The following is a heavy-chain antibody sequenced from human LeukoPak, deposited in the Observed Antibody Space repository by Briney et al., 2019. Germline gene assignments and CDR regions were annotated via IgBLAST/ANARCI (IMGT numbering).Heavy chain of an antibody. CDR1: GYTFTSYG. J-gene: IGHJ2*01. Sequence: ASVKVSCKASGYTFTSYGISWVRQAPGQGLEWMGWINTNTGNPTYAQGFTGRFVFSLDTSVSTAYLQISSLKAEDTAVYYCAREGIVPAAIRYFDLWGRGTLVTVSS. D-gene: IGHD2-2*01. CDR3: AREGIVPAAIRYFDL. CDR2: INTNTGNP. V-gene: IGHV7-4-1*02.